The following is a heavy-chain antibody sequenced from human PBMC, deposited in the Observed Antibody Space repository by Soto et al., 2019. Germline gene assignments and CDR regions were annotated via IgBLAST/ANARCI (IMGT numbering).Heavy chain of an antibody. Sequence: GASVKVSCKASGYTFTSYYMHWVRQAPGQGLEWMGIINPSGGSTSYAQKFQGRVTMTRDTSTSTVYMELSSLRSEDTAVYYCARVRCSSTSCYVGVGYFDYWGQGTLVTVSS. V-gene: IGHV1-46*03. J-gene: IGHJ4*02. D-gene: IGHD2-2*01. CDR1: GYTFTSYY. CDR2: INPSGGST. CDR3: ARVRCSSTSCYVGVGYFDY.